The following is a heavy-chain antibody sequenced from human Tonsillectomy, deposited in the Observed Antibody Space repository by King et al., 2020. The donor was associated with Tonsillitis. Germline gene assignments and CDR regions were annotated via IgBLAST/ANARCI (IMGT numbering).Heavy chain of an antibody. V-gene: IGHV3-23*04. CDR3: AKTGTGSSVCSSTSCYNWFDP. J-gene: IGHJ5*02. CDR2: ISGSCAGT. Sequence: VQLVESGGGLVQPGGSLRLSCAASGFTFSSYAMSWVRQAPGKGLEWVSAISGSCAGTYYADSVKGRFTISRDNSKNTLYLQMNSLRAEDTAVYYCAKTGTGSSVCSSTSCYNWFDPWGQGTLVTVSS. CDR1: GFTFSSYA. D-gene: IGHD2-2*01.